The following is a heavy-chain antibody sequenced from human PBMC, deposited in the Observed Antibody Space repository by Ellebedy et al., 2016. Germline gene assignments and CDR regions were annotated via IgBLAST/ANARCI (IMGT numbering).Heavy chain of an antibody. D-gene: IGHD6-19*01. CDR3: ARHEGRGIAVAGPDY. J-gene: IGHJ4*02. CDR2: IIPILGIA. CDR1: GYTFSSYA. V-gene: IGHV1-69*04. Sequence: ASVKVSCKASGYTFSSYAISWVRQAPGQGLEWMRRIIPILGIANYAQKFQGRVTITADKSTSTAYMELSSLRSEDTAMYYCARHEGRGIAVAGPDYWGQGTLVTVSS.